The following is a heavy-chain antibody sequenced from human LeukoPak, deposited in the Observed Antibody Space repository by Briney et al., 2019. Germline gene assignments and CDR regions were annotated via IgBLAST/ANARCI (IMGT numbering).Heavy chain of an antibody. CDR3: ARDKNYYGSGSPSLDAFDI. Sequence: GRSLRLSCAASGFPFSSYGTHWVRQAPGKGLEWVALIWYDGSNLYYADSVKGRFTISKDSSKNTLYLHMNSLRAEDTAVYYCARDKNYYGSGSPSLDAFDIWGQGTIVTVSS. J-gene: IGHJ3*02. CDR1: GFPFSSYG. CDR2: IWYDGSNL. D-gene: IGHD3-10*01. V-gene: IGHV3-33*01.